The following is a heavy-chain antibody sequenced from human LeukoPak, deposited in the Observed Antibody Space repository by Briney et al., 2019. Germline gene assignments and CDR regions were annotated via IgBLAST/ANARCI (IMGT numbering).Heavy chain of an antibody. J-gene: IGHJ4*02. V-gene: IGHV3-33*01. CDR3: ARVLCGGDCYAGYFDY. Sequence: GGSLRLSCAASGFTFSSYGMHWVRQAPGKGLEWVAVIWYDGSNKYYADSVKGRFTISRDNSKNTLYLQMNSLRAEDTAVYYCARVLCGGDCYAGYFDYWGRGTLVTVSS. CDR1: GFTFSSYG. D-gene: IGHD2-21*02. CDR2: IWYDGSNK.